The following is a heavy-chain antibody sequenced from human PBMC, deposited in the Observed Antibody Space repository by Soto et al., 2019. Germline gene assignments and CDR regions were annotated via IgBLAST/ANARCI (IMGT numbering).Heavy chain of an antibody. CDR1: GFTLSSYW. CDR2: INSDGSST. CDR3: ARDAYYDFWSGLSHCYYNYMDV. V-gene: IGHV3-74*01. D-gene: IGHD3-3*01. J-gene: IGHJ6*03. Sequence: EVQLVESGGGLVQPGGSLRLSCAASGFTLSSYWMHWVRQDPGKGLVWVSRINSDGSSTSYADSVKGRFTISRDNAKNTLYLQMNSLRAEGTAVYYCARDAYYDFWSGLSHCYYNYMDVWGKGTTVTVSS.